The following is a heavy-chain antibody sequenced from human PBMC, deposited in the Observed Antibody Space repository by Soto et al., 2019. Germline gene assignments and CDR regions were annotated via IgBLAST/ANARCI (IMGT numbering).Heavy chain of an antibody. V-gene: IGHV3-23*01. CDR2: FSGSGGST. CDR1: GFTFSSYA. CDR3: SKARNRSYGQFDY. D-gene: IGHD1-26*01. J-gene: IGHJ4*02. Sequence: PGGSLRLSCAASGFTFSSYAMTWVRQAPGKGLEWVSLFSGSGGSTYYADSVKGRFTISRDNSKNTLYLQMNSLRAEDTAVYYCSKARNRSYGQFDYWGQGTLVTVSS.